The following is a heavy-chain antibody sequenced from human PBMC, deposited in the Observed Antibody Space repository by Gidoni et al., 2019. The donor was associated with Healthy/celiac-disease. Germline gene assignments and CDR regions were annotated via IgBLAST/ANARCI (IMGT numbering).Heavy chain of an antibody. Sequence: QVQLVEPGGGVVQPGRSLRRSSAASGFTFSSYAMHWVRQAPGKGLEWVAVISYDGSNKYYADSVKGRFTISRDNSKNTLYLQMNSLRAEDTAVYYCARDLYLDYWGQGTLVTVSS. CDR3: ARDLYLDY. CDR2: ISYDGSNK. CDR1: GFTFSSYA. V-gene: IGHV3-30-3*01. J-gene: IGHJ4*02.